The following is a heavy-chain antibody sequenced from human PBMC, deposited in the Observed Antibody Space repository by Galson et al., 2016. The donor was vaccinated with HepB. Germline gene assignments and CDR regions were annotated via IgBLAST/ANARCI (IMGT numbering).Heavy chain of an antibody. Sequence: SETLSLTCSVSGGSISTYSWSWIRQPPGKGLEWIAYLYHTGSTNYNPSLKSRVTLSLDTSKSHFSLKLNSVTAADTAVYYCARVTKGGSGNNFDYWGQGTLVTVSS. V-gene: IGHV4-59*12. CDR2: LYHTGST. CDR3: ARVTKGGSGNNFDY. J-gene: IGHJ4*02. D-gene: IGHD3-3*01. CDR1: GGSISTYS.